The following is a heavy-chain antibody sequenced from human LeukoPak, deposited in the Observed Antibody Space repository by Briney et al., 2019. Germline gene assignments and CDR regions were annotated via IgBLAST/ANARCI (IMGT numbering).Heavy chain of an antibody. V-gene: IGHV4-59*08. D-gene: IGHD5-12*01. CDR3: ARRAKSGYYFDY. J-gene: IGHJ4*02. Sequence: SETLSLTCTVSGGSISSYYWSWIRQPPGKGLEWIGHIFSSGATNYNPSLKSRVTISVDTSKNQFSLKLSSVTAADTAVYYCARRAKSGYYFDYWGQGTVVTVSS. CDR2: IFSSGAT. CDR1: GGSISSYY.